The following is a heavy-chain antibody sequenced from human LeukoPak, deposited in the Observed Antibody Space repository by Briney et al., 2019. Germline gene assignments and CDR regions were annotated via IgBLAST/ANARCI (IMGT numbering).Heavy chain of an antibody. D-gene: IGHD4-23*01. CDR1: GFTVSSNY. CDR3: ASDPKTRDYGGNSGYFQH. J-gene: IGHJ1*01. V-gene: IGHV3-53*01. CDR2: IYSGGST. Sequence: GGSLRLSCAASGFTVSSNYMSWVRQAPGKGLEWVSVIYSGGSTYYADSVKGRFTISRDNSKNTLYLQMNSLRAEDTAVYYCASDPKTRDYGGNSGYFQHWGQGTLVTVSS.